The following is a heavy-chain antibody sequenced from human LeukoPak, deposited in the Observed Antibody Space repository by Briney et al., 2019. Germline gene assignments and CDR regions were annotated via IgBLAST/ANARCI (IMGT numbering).Heavy chain of an antibody. V-gene: IGHV1-8*03. CDR3: ARGGDDYGDPFDY. Sequence: ASVKVSCKASGYTFTSYDINWVRQATGQGLEWMGWMNPNGGNTGYAQKFQGRVTITRNTSISTAYMELSSLRSEDTAVYYCARGGDDYGDPFDYWGQGTLVTVSS. J-gene: IGHJ4*02. CDR2: MNPNGGNT. CDR1: GYTFTSYD. D-gene: IGHD4-17*01.